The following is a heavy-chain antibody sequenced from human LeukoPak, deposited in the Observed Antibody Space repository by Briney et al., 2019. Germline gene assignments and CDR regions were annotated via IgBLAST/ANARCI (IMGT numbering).Heavy chain of an antibody. CDR3: ARWLVQYYYYYYGMDV. D-gene: IGHD6-6*01. V-gene: IGHV3-33*01. Sequence: PGRSLRLSCAASGFTFSSYGMHWVRQAPGKGLEWVAVIWYDGSNKYYADSVKGRFTISRDNSKNTLYLQMNSLRAEDTAVYYCARWLVQYYYYYYGMDVWGKGTTVTASS. CDR2: IWYDGSNK. CDR1: GFTFSSYG. J-gene: IGHJ6*04.